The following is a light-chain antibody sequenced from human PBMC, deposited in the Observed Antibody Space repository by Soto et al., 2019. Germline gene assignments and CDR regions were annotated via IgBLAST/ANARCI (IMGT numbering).Light chain of an antibody. J-gene: IGKJ2*01. CDR2: GAS. CDR3: QQSYSTPRT. CDR1: QTINSY. V-gene: IGKV1-39*01. Sequence: DILMTQSPSSLSASVGDRVTITCRASQTINSYLNWYQQKPGKAPKVLIYGASSLQSGVPSRFSGSGSGTDFTLTISSLQPEDFATYYCQQSYSTPRTFGQGTKLEMK.